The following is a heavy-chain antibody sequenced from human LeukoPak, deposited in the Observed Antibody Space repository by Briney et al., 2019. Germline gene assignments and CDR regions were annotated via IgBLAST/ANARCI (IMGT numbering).Heavy chain of an antibody. CDR3: ATYDQKLAFDN. D-gene: IGHD6-13*01. CDR2: MYTDGST. J-gene: IGHJ4*02. CDR1: GGSMSSYY. V-gene: IGHV4-4*07. Sequence: VKPSETLSLTCIVSGGSMSSYYWSWIRQPAGKGPEWIGRMYTDGSTNYNPFLNSRVTMSVDTSKKHFSLRLNSVTAADTAVYYCATYDQKLAFDNWGQGTLVTVSS.